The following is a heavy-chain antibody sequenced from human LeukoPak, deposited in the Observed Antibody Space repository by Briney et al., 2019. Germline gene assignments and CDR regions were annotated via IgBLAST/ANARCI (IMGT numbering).Heavy chain of an antibody. D-gene: IGHD3/OR15-3a*01. J-gene: IGHJ5*02. CDR3: AKAPYGLNWFDP. CDR1: GFTFSSYA. V-gene: IGHV3-23*01. Sequence: GGSLRLSCAASGFTFSSYAMSWVRQAPGKGLEWVSAISGSGGSTYYADSVKGRFTISRDNSKNTLYLQMNSLRAEDTAVYHCAKAPYGLNWFDPWGQGTLVTVSS. CDR2: ISGSGGST.